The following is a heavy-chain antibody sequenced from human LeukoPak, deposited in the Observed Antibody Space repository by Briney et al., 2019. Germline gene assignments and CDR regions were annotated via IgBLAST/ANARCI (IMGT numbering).Heavy chain of an antibody. Sequence: ASVKVSCTPSGYTFTGNYMHWGRKAPGHGLEWMGRINPNNGGTNCAQKFQDRVTMTRDTSISTAYMELSRLTSDDTAVYYCARELQGDNSGTFDAFDIWGQGTVVTVST. CDR2: INPNNGGT. D-gene: IGHD6-19*01. J-gene: IGHJ3*02. CDR1: GYTFTGNY. V-gene: IGHV1-2*06. CDR3: ARELQGDNSGTFDAFDI.